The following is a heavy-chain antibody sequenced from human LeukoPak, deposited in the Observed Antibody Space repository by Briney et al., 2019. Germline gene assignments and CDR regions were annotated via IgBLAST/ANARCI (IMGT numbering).Heavy chain of an antibody. CDR1: GFTFSSHG. CDR3: ATSFGPVIAAAGTGAD. J-gene: IGHJ4*02. D-gene: IGHD6-13*01. Sequence: GGSLRLSCAASGFTFSSHGMSWVRQAPGKGPEWVSVISASAGSTHYVDSVKGRFTISRDNSKNTLSLQMNSLRAEDTAVYYCATSFGPVIAAAGTGADWGQGTLVTVSS. CDR2: ISASAGST. V-gene: IGHV3-23*01.